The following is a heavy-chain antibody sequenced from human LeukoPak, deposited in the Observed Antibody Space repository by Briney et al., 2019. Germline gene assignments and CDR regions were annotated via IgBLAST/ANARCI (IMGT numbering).Heavy chain of an antibody. Sequence: LSLTCTVSGGSISNDNYYWSWIRQAPGKGLEWVSSINPSSNYIYYTDSVKGRFTVSRDNAKNSLFLQMNSLRAEDTAVYYCARDHYNILTGYFSYWGQGTLVAVSS. D-gene: IGHD3-9*01. CDR2: INPSSNYI. J-gene: IGHJ4*02. V-gene: IGHV3-11*06. CDR1: GGSISNDNYY. CDR3: ARDHYNILTGYFSY.